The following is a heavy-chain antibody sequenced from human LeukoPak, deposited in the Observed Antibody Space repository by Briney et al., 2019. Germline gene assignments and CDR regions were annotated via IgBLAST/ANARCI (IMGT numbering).Heavy chain of an antibody. V-gene: IGHV3-30*03. CDR2: VSYDGSDK. J-gene: IGHJ4*02. CDR1: GFTFSTYG. CDR3: ARSSRSWPDY. D-gene: IGHD6-13*01. Sequence: PGGSLRLSCEASGFTFSTYGMHWVRQAPGKGLEWVAGVSYDGSDKYYADSVKGRFTISRDSSKNTLYLQMNSLRAEDTAVYYCARSSRSWPDYWGQGTLVTVSS.